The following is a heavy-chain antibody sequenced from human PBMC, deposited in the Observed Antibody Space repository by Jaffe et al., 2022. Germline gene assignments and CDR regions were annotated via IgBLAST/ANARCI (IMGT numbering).Heavy chain of an antibody. Sequence: QLQLQESGPGLVKPSETLSLTCTVSGGSISSSSYYWGWIRQPPGKGLEWIGSIYYSGSTYYNPSLKSRVTISVDTSKNQFSLKLSSVTAADTAVYYCARRGTYCSGGSCYPWAYYFDYWGQGTLVTVSS. CDR2: IYYSGST. CDR3: ARRGTYCSGGSCYPWAYYFDY. D-gene: IGHD2-15*01. CDR1: GGSISSSSYY. V-gene: IGHV4-39*01. J-gene: IGHJ4*02.